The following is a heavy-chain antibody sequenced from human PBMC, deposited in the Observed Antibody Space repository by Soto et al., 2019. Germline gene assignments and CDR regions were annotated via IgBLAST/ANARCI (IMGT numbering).Heavy chain of an antibody. CDR3: ARDAYGDYSRAFDI. CDR2: IFYSGST. J-gene: IGHJ3*02. CDR1: GGSLSSSSW. Sequence: PSETLSLTCAVSGGSLSSSSWWSWVRQPPGKTLEWLGEIFYSGSTKYNPSLNSRVTISADQSKNDFSLRLSSVTAADTAVYYCARDAYGDYSRAFDIWGQGTMVTVS. D-gene: IGHD4-17*01. V-gene: IGHV4-4*02.